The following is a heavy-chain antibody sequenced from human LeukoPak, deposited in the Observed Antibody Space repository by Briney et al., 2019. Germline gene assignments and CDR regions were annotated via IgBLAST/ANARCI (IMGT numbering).Heavy chain of an antibody. Sequence: GGSLRLSCAASGFTFSTYSMNWVRQAPGKGLEWVSSISSTSSYIYYADSVKGRFTISRDISKSTLYLQMTSLRAEDTAVYYCAKDFHYYGSGSYWPTDSWGQGTLVTVSS. D-gene: IGHD3-10*01. CDR3: AKDFHYYGSGSYWPTDS. V-gene: IGHV3-21*04. CDR1: GFTFSTYS. CDR2: ISSTSSYI. J-gene: IGHJ4*02.